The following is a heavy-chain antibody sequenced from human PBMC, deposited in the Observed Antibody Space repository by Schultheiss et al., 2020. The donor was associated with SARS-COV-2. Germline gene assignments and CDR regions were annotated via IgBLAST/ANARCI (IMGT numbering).Heavy chain of an antibody. CDR3: AGGSYYRGFDP. J-gene: IGHJ5*02. CDR1: GFTFSSYG. D-gene: IGHD1-26*01. Sequence: GGSLRLSCAASGFTFSSYGMHWVRQAPGKGLEWVAVIWYDGSNKYYADSVKGRFTISRDNAKNSLYLQMNSLRAEDTAVYYCAGGSYYRGFDPWGQGTLVTVSS. CDR2: IWYDGSNK. V-gene: IGHV3-33*03.